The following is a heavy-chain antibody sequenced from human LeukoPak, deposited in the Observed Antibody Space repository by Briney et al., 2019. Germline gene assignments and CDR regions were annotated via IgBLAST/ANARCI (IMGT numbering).Heavy chain of an antibody. V-gene: IGHV1-69*05. D-gene: IGHD1-26*01. Sequence: SVKVSCKASGGTFSSYAISWVRQAPGQGLEWMGGIIPIFGTANYAQKFQGRVTITTDESTSTAYMELSSLRSEDTAVYYCARDSPPGIVGATGLINDAFDIWGQGTMVTVSS. CDR2: IIPIFGTA. J-gene: IGHJ3*02. CDR1: GGTFSSYA. CDR3: ARDSPPGIVGATGLINDAFDI.